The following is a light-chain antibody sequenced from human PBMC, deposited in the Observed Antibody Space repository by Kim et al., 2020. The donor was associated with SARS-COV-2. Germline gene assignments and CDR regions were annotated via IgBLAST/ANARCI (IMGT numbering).Light chain of an antibody. Sequence: GDGVTITCRASQSVRSWLAWYQQKPGKAPKLLIYDASSLEGGVPSRFSGSGSGTDFTLTISSLQPDDSATYYCQQYNSYWTFGQGTKVDIK. CDR3: QQYNSYWT. J-gene: IGKJ1*01. CDR2: DAS. CDR1: QSVRSW. V-gene: IGKV1-5*01.